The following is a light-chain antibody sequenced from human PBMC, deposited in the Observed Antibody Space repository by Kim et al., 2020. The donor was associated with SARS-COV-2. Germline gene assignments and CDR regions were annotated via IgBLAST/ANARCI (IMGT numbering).Light chain of an antibody. CDR2: GAS. J-gene: IGKJ1*01. Sequence: ASVGDSVTITCRTSQNIDNYLNWYQLKPGKAPKLLIFGASKLHSGVPSRFSGSGSGTQFTLTISSLQPEDFASYYCQKSYISPRTFGQGTKVDIK. CDR1: QNIDNY. CDR3: QKSYISPRT. V-gene: IGKV1-39*01.